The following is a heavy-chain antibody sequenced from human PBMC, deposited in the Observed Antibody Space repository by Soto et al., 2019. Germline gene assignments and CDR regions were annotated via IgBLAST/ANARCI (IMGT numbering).Heavy chain of an antibody. Sequence: QVQLQESGPGLVKPSLTLSLTCTVSGGSISSDDYYWNWIRQRPGEGLEWIGYIYYSGSTSYNPSLTSRISISVETSKNQFSLKLSSVTAADTAVYYCARVDSSTWYPDYWGQGTLVTVSS. J-gene: IGHJ4*02. V-gene: IGHV4-31*03. CDR3: ARVDSSTWYPDY. CDR2: IYYSGST. CDR1: GGSISSDDYY. D-gene: IGHD6-13*01.